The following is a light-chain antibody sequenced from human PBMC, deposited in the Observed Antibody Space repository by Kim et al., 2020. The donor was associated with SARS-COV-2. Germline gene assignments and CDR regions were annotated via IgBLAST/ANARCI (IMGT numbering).Light chain of an antibody. J-gene: IGKJ1*01. Sequence: SHGERATLSCRASQSVSNNFLAWYQQKPGQAPRLLIYGASSRATGIPDRFSGSGSGTDFTLTITRLEPEDFAVYYCQQYSSSPATFGQGTKVDIK. V-gene: IGKV3-20*01. CDR3: QQYSSSPAT. CDR2: GAS. CDR1: QSVSNNF.